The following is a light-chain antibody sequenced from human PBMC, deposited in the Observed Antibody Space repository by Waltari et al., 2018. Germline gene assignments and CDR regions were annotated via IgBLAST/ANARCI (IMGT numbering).Light chain of an antibody. J-gene: IGKJ1*01. CDR3: QQYNDYGTWT. Sequence: DIQMTHSTYTLSASVGDTVSITCRASQSVSDWLAWYQHKPGKAPKVLIYEASSLKSGVPSRFSGSGSGTEVTLTISSLQPDDFATYYCQQYNDYGTWTFGQGTKVEIK. CDR2: EAS. V-gene: IGKV1-5*03. CDR1: QSVSDW.